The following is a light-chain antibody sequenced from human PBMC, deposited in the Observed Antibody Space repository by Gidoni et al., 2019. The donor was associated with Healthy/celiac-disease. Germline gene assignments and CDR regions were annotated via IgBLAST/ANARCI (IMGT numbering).Light chain of an antibody. CDR1: KLGDKY. J-gene: IGLJ2*01. CDR3: QAWDSSTAV. Sequence: YELTQPPSVSVSPGQTASITCSGDKLGDKYACWYQQKPGQSPVLVIYQDSKRPSGIPERFSGSNSGNTATLTISGTQAMDEADYYCQAWDSSTAVFGGGTKLTVL. V-gene: IGLV3-1*01. CDR2: QDS.